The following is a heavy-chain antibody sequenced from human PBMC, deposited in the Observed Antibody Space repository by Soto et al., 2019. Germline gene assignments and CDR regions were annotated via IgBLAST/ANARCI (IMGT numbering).Heavy chain of an antibody. D-gene: IGHD6-13*01. CDR3: ARDWAAAGHFDY. CDR1: GYTFTSYG. J-gene: IGHJ4*02. CDR2: ISAYNGNT. Sequence: QVQLVQSGAEVKKPGASVKVSCKASGYTFTSYGISWVRQAPGQGLEWMGWISAYNGNTNYAQKLQGRVTMTTDTAPNTAYMELRSLRSEDTAVYYCARDWAAAGHFDYWGQGTLVTVSS. V-gene: IGHV1-18*01.